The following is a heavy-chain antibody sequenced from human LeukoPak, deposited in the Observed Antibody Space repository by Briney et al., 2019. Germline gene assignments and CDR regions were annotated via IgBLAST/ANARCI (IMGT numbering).Heavy chain of an antibody. V-gene: IGHV4-59*11. Sequence: PSETLSLTCTVSDDSFSTQYWTWIRQPPGKGLEWIGYISYSGSTNYYPSLKSRVTISVDTSKNQFSLKLSSVTAADTAVYYCARDPTTVTKGFDIWGQGTLVSVSS. CDR3: ARDPTTVTKGFDI. D-gene: IGHD4-17*01. CDR2: ISYSGST. CDR1: DDSFSTQY. J-gene: IGHJ3*02.